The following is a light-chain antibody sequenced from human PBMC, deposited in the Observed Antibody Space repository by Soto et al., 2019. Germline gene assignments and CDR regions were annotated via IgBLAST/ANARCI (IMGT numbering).Light chain of an antibody. Sequence: QSVLTQPASVSGSPGQSITISCTGTSSDFGDYNYVSWYQQHPGKAPKLMIWGVSNRPSGVSNRFSASKSRNTASLTISGLQAEDEDDYYCCSYTTSNIWLFGGGTKLTVL. CDR3: CSYTTSNIWL. CDR1: SSDFGDYNY. CDR2: GVS. J-gene: IGLJ3*02. V-gene: IGLV2-14*01.